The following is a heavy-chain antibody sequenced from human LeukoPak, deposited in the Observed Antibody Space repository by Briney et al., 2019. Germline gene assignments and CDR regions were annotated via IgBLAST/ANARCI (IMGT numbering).Heavy chain of an antibody. D-gene: IGHD1-26*01. CDR2: IKQDGSEK. V-gene: IGHV3-7*01. CDR1: GFTFSSYW. Sequence: PGGSLRLSCAASGFTFSSYWMSWVRQAPGKGLEWVANIKQDGSEKYYVDSVKGRFTISRDNAKNSLYLQMNSLRAEDTAVYYCARDGTVGATLGYYGMDVWGQGTTVTVSS. CDR3: ARDGTVGATLGYYGMDV. J-gene: IGHJ6*02.